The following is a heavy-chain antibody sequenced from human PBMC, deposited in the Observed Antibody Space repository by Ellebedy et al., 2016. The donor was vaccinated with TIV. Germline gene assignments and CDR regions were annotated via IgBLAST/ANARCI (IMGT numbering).Heavy chain of an antibody. CDR1: GYTFTGYY. Sequence: ASVKVSCKASGYTFTGYYMHWVRQAPGQGLEWMGWIHPNSGGTNYAQKFQGRVTMTRDTSISTAYMELSRLRSDDTAVYYCARDASGSNWFDPWGQGTLVTVSS. V-gene: IGHV1-2*02. CDR2: IHPNSGGT. CDR3: ARDASGSNWFDP. D-gene: IGHD6-25*01. J-gene: IGHJ5*02.